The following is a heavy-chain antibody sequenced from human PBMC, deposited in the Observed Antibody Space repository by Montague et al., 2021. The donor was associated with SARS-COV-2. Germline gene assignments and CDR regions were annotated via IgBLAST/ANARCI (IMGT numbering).Heavy chain of an antibody. CDR3: ARGPSDTYNYNSMDA. CDR2: IDWDGDK. J-gene: IGHJ6*02. Sequence: PALVKPTQTLTLTCTFSGFSLSTSGMCMTWIRQPPGKALEWLARIDWDGDKYYNTSLKSRLTISKDTSKNLVVLTMTNMDPVDTATYYCARGPSDTYNYNSMDAWGRGTIVTVSS. CDR1: GFSLSTSGMC. V-gene: IGHV2-70*11.